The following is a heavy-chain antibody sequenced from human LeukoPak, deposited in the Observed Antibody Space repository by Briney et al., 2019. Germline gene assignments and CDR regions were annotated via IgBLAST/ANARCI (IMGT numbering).Heavy chain of an antibody. J-gene: IGHJ4*02. CDR2: VDPEDGET. CDR1: GYTFTDYY. V-gene: IGHV1-69-2*01. Sequence: ASVKVSCKVSGYTFTDYYMHWVQQAPGKGLEWMGLVDPEDGETIYAQKFQGRVTITTDESTSTAYMELSSLRSEDTAVYYCARGGDSSGYYYEGDYFDYWGQGTLVTVSS. CDR3: ARGGDSSGYYYEGDYFDY. D-gene: IGHD3-22*01.